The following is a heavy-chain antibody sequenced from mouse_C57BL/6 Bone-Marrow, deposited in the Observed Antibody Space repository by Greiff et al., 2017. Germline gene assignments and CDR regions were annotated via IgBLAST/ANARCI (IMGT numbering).Heavy chain of an antibody. D-gene: IGHD1-1*01. V-gene: IGHV1-15*01. CDR3: TRMRVYYGSSYDY. Sequence: VQLQQSGAELVRPGASVTLSCKASGYTFTDYEMHWVKQTPLHGLEWIGAIDPETGGTAYNQKFKCNAILTADKSSSTAYMELRSLTSEDSAVYYCTRMRVYYGSSYDYWGQGTTLTVSS. CDR1: GYTFTDYE. CDR2: IDPETGGT. J-gene: IGHJ2*01.